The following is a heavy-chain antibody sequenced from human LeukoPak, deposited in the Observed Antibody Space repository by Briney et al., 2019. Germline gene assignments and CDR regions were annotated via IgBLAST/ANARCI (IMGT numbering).Heavy chain of an antibody. CDR2: IKSDGSEK. D-gene: IGHD3-22*01. Sequence: PGGSLRLSCAVSGFTFSSYWMSWVRQDPGKGLEWVANIKSDGSEKYYVDSVKGRFTISRDNAKNSLYLQMNSLRAEDTAMYYCARGDDSGYYDYFDYWGQGALVTVSS. CDR3: ARGDDSGYYDYFDY. CDR1: GFTFSSYW. V-gene: IGHV3-7*03. J-gene: IGHJ4*02.